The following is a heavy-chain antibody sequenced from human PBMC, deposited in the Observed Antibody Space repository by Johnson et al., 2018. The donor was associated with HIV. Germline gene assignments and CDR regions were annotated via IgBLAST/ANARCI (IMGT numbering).Heavy chain of an antibody. CDR3: AKPAAAARDAFDI. CDR1: GFTFSSYA. CDR2: ISYDGSNK. J-gene: IGHJ3*02. D-gene: IGHD6-13*01. Sequence: QVQLVESGGGVVQPGRSLRLSCAASGFTFSSYAMHWVRQAPGKGLEWVALISYDGSNKYYADSVKGRFTISRDNSKNTLYLQMSSLRAEDTAVYYCAKPAAAARDAFDIWGQGTMVTVSS. V-gene: IGHV3-30-3*02.